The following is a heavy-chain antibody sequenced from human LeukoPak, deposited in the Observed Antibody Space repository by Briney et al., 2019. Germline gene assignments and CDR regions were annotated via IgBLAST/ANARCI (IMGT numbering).Heavy chain of an antibody. CDR3: ARAPSAAGHYFDY. D-gene: IGHD6-13*01. CDR2: INHSGST. V-gene: IGHV4-34*01. CDR1: GGSFSGYY. J-gene: IGHJ4*02. Sequence: SETLSLTCAVYGGSFSGYYWSWIRQPPGKGLEWIGEINHSGSTNYNPSLKSRVTISVDTSKNQFSLKLSSVTAADTAVYYCARAPSAAGHYFDYWGQGTLVTVSS.